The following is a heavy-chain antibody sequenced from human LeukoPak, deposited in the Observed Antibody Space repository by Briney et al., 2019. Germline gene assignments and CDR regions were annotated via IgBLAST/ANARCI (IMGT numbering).Heavy chain of an antibody. CDR3: ATGSGHAFDI. Sequence: GGSLGLSCATSGFTFGDYIMNWVRQAPGKGLEWVSSISTTSSRIYYADSVKGRFTISRDNAKNTLYLQMNSLRAEDTAVYYCATGSGHAFDIWGQGTMVTVSS. J-gene: IGHJ3*02. D-gene: IGHD2-15*01. CDR1: GFTFGDYI. CDR2: ISTTSSRI. V-gene: IGHV3-21*01.